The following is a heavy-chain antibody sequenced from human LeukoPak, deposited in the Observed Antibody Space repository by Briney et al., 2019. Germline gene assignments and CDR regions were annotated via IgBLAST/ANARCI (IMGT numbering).Heavy chain of an antibody. CDR1: GYIFTSYS. J-gene: IGHJ4*02. CDR2: INPSGGTT. D-gene: IGHD3-10*01. Sequence: ASVKVSCKASGYIFTSYSMHWVRRAPGQGLEWMGIINPSGGTTNYAQKFQGRVTMTRDTPISTAYMELSRLRSDDTAVYYCAHLGGYGSGSYYNQPDYWGQGTLVTVSS. V-gene: IGHV1-46*01. CDR3: AHLGGYGSGSYYNQPDY.